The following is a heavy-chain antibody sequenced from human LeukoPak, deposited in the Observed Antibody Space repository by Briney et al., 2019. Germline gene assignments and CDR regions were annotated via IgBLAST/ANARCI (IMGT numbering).Heavy chain of an antibody. J-gene: IGHJ5*02. CDR3: ATSTYSSSPS. D-gene: IGHD6-6*01. CDR1: GDSFSNYQ. Sequence: PGGSLTLSCTASGDSFSNYQMIWLRQASGKGLEWVANINEDGSKRYYVGSVEGRFTISRDDPKNSLYLQMSSLRVEDTAVYYCATSTYSSSPSWGQGTLVTVSS. V-gene: IGHV3-7*01. CDR2: INEDGSKR.